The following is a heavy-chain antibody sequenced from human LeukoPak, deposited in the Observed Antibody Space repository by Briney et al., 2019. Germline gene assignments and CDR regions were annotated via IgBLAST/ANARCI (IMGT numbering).Heavy chain of an antibody. Sequence: SETLSLTCSVHGGSFSGYYWSWIRQPPGKGLEWIGEINHSGGTNSNPSLTSRVTISVDTSKNQFSLKLSSVTAADTAVYYCARLSQFGVLRFSYYMDVWGKGTTVTVSS. D-gene: IGHD3-3*01. CDR3: ARLSQFGVLRFSYYMDV. V-gene: IGHV4-34*01. J-gene: IGHJ6*03. CDR2: INHSGGT. CDR1: GGSFSGYY.